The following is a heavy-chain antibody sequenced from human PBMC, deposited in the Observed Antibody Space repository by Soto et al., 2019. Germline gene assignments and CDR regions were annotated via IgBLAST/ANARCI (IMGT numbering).Heavy chain of an antibody. CDR1: GGSISSGDYY. CDR2: IYYSGST. V-gene: IGHV4-30-4*01. D-gene: IGHD5-12*01. Sequence: SETLSLTCTVSGGSISSGDYYWSWIRQPPGKGLEWIGYIYYSGSTYYNPSLKSRVTISVDTSKNQFSLKLSSVTAADTAVYYCARSGVYSGYDVYYYGMDVWGQGTTVTVS. CDR3: ARSGVYSGYDVYYYGMDV. J-gene: IGHJ6*02.